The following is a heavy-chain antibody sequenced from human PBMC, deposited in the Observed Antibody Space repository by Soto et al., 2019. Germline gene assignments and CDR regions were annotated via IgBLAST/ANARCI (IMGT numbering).Heavy chain of an antibody. Sequence: SETLSLTCNVSGGSISSYSWSWVRQPPGKGLEWIGYILNSGTTNYDPSLKSRASISIDTSKSQFFLKLNSVTAADTAVYYCARDLSSPMITFGGVIVRYYFDYWGQGTLVTVSS. CDR2: ILNSGTT. CDR3: ARDLSSPMITFGGVIVRYYFDY. J-gene: IGHJ4*02. V-gene: IGHV4-59*01. D-gene: IGHD3-16*02. CDR1: GGSISSYS.